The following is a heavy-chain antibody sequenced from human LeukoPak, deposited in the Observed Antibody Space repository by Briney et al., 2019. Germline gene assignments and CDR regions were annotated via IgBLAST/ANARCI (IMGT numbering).Heavy chain of an antibody. CDR1: GFTFSGYW. V-gene: IGHV3-7*03. D-gene: IGHD3-10*01. Sequence: GGSLRLSCAASGFTFSGYWMTWVRQAPGNGLEWVANIKQAGSEEDYMDSVKGRFTISRDNAKSSMYLQMNSLRAEDTAVYYCATALWFGGYFDHWGQGSLVTVSS. CDR3: ATALWFGGYFDH. J-gene: IGHJ4*02. CDR2: IKQAGSEE.